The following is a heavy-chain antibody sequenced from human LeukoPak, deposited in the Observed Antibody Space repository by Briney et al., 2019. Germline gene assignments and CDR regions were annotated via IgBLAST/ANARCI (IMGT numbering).Heavy chain of an antibody. CDR3: ARVHFDWLLWDSNWFDP. J-gene: IGHJ5*02. Sequence: GASVKVSCKASGGTFSSYAISWVRQAPGQGLEWMGRIIPILGIANYAQKFQGRVTITADKSTSTAYMELSSLRSEDTAVYYCARVHFDWLLWDSNWFDPWGQGTLVTVSS. V-gene: IGHV1-69*04. CDR1: GGTFSSYA. CDR2: IIPILGIA. D-gene: IGHD3-9*01.